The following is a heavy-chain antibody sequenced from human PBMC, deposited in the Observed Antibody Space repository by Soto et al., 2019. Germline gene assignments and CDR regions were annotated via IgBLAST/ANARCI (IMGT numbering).Heavy chain of an antibody. D-gene: IGHD2-2*01. CDR1: GYTFTSYG. J-gene: IGHJ6*02. V-gene: IGHV1-18*01. Sequence: ASVKVSCKASGYTFTSYGISWVRQAPGQGLEWMGWISAYNGNTNYAQKLQGRVTMTTDTSTSTAYMELRSLRSDDTAVYSCARHPGYCSGSSCYGYYTMDVWGQGTTVTVSS. CDR3: ARHPGYCSGSSCYGYYTMDV. CDR2: ISAYNGNT.